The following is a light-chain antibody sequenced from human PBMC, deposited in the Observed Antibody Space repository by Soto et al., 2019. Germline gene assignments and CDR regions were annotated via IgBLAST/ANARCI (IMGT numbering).Light chain of an antibody. CDR2: KAS. CDR3: QQYNTYSWT. CDR1: QTISNW. J-gene: IGKJ1*01. Sequence: DIQMPQSPSTLSASVGDRVAITCRASQTISNWLAWYQQRPGKAPKLLIYKASSLESGVPSRFSGSGSGTEFALTISSLQPDDFATYYCQQYNTYSWTFGPGTKVDIK. V-gene: IGKV1-5*03.